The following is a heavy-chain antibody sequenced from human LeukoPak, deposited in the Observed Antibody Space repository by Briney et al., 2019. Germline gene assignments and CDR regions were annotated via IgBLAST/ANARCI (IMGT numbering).Heavy chain of an antibody. J-gene: IGHJ4*02. CDR1: GGSFSGYY. Sequence: SETLYLTCAVYGGSFSGYYWSWIRQPPGKGLEWIGEINHSGSTNYNPSLKSRVTISVDTSKNQFSLKLSSVTAADTAVYYCARRQGGFWSGYYPKPEYFDYWGQGTLVTVSS. CDR2: INHSGST. CDR3: ARRQGGFWSGYYPKPEYFDY. D-gene: IGHD3-3*01. V-gene: IGHV4-34*01.